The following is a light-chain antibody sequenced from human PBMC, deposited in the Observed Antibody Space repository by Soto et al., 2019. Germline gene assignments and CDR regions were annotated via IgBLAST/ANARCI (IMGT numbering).Light chain of an antibody. CDR3: QQYNNWPRT. J-gene: IGKJ1*01. CDR2: AAS. CDR1: QSISSY. V-gene: IGKV1-39*01. Sequence: DIQMTQSPSSLSASVGDRVTITCRASQSISSYLNWYQQTPGKAPKLRIYAASSLQSGVPSRFSGSGSGTDFTLTINSLQSEDFAVYYCQQYNNWPRTFGQGTKVDIK.